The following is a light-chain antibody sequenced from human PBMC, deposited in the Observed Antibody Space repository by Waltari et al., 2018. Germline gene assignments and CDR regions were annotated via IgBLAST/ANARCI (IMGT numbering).Light chain of an antibody. Sequence: DIVMTQSPDSLAVSLGERATINCKSSQPILYSSNNRNYLAWYQKKPGQPPRLLIYRASTRESGVPDRFSGSGSGTHFTLTISSLQAEDVAVYYCQQYYSNPITFGQGTRLEIK. CDR3: QQYYSNPIT. CDR2: RAS. V-gene: IGKV4-1*01. CDR1: QPILYSSNNRNY. J-gene: IGKJ5*01.